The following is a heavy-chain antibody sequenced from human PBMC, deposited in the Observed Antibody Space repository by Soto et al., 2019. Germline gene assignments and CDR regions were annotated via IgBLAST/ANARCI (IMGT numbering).Heavy chain of an antibody. CDR1: GFTFSSYA. J-gene: IGHJ4*02. V-gene: IGHV3-23*01. Sequence: GGSLRLSCAASGFTFSSYAMSWVRQAPGKGLEWVSAISGSGGSTYYADSVKGRFTISRDNSKNTLYLQMNSLRVDDTAVYYCVRDQGVPVAPWGQGTLVTVSS. CDR2: ISGSGGST. D-gene: IGHD6-19*01. CDR3: VRDQGVPVAP.